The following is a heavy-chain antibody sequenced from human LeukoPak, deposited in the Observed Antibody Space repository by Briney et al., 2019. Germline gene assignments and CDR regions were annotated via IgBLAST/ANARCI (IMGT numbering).Heavy chain of an antibody. Sequence: PSETLSLTCAVYGGSFSGYYWSWIRQPPGKGLEWIGEINHSGSTNYNPSLKSRVTISVDTSKNQFSLKLSSVTAADTAVYYCARGRGITIFGVVSNWFDPWGQGTLVTVSS. CDR2: INHSGST. D-gene: IGHD3-3*01. J-gene: IGHJ5*02. CDR3: ARGRGITIFGVVSNWFDP. CDR1: GGSFSGYY. V-gene: IGHV4-34*01.